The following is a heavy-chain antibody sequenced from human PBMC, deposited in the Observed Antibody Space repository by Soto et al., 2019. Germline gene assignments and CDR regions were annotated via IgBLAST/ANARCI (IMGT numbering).Heavy chain of an antibody. CDR1: GGTFSSYA. Sequence: QVQLVQSGAEVKKPGSSVKVSCKASGGTFSSYAISWVRQAPGQGLEWMGGIIPISGTANYAQKFQARVTNTADESTSTAYMERSSLRSEDTALYYCARSQGSSTSLEIYYYYYYGMDVWGQGTTVTVSS. D-gene: IGHD2-2*01. CDR3: ARSQGSSTSLEIYYYYYYGMDV. CDR2: IIPISGTA. V-gene: IGHV1-69*01. J-gene: IGHJ6*02.